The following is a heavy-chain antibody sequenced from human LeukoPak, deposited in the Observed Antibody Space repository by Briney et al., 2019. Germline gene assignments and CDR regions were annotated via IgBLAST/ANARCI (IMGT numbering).Heavy chain of an antibody. Sequence: GASVKVSCKASGYTFTSYYMHWVRQAPGQGLEWMGWMNPNSGNTGYAQKFQGRITITRNTSISTAYMELSSLRSEDTAVYYCARVGNWNYDPSDYYYYMDVWGKGTTVTVSS. J-gene: IGHJ6*03. CDR3: ARVGNWNYDPSDYYYYMDV. CDR1: GYTFTSYY. CDR2: MNPNSGNT. D-gene: IGHD1-7*01. V-gene: IGHV1-8*03.